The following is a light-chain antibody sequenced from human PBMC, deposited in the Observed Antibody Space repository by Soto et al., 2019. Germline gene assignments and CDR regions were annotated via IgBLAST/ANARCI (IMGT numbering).Light chain of an antibody. CDR3: QKYNWPPFT. CDR2: ATS. Sequence: DIQMTQSPSSLAASVGDRVTISCRASQGISNYLAWYQQKPGKAPKLLIYATSTLQSGVSSRFTGSGSGTDFTLTISSLQPEGVATYYCQKYNWPPFTFGPGTKVDI. V-gene: IGKV1-27*01. J-gene: IGKJ3*01. CDR1: QGISNY.